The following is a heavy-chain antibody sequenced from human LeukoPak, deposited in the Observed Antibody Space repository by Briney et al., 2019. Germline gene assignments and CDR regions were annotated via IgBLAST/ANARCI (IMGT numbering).Heavy chain of an antibody. CDR1: GDSNSSYY. J-gene: IGHJ4*02. V-gene: IGHV4-4*07. CDR2: MYISGST. Sequence: SETLSLTCTVSGDSNSSYYWSWIRQPAGKRLEWIGRMYISGSTDYNPSLKNRVTMSLDTSKNQFSLKLNSVTAADTAVYYCAGRCTSCARFVHWGQGTLVPVSS. D-gene: IGHD2-2*01. CDR3: AGRCTSCARFVH.